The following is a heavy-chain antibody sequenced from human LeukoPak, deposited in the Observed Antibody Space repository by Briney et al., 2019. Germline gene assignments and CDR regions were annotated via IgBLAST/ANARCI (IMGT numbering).Heavy chain of an antibody. D-gene: IGHD2-2*01. CDR1: GFTFSSYS. CDR3: ARCGYCSSTSCYAGAFDI. V-gene: IGHV3-48*01. J-gene: IGHJ3*02. Sequence: GGSLRLSCAASGFTFSSYSMNWVRQAPGKGLEWVSYISSSSSSTICYADSVKGRFTISRDNAKNSLYLQMNSLRAEDTAVYYCARCGYCSSTSCYAGAFDIWGQGTMVTVSS. CDR2: ISSSSSSTI.